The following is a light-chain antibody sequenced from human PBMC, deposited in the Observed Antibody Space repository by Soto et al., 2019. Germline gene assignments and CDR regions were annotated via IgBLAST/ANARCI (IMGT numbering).Light chain of an antibody. Sequence: EIVLTQSPATLSLSPGERATLSCRASQSVSSYLAWYQQKPGQAPRLLIYDASNRATGIPARFCGSGSGTDFTLTISSLEPEDFAVYYCQQRSNWPRALTFGGGTKVEIK. V-gene: IGKV3-11*01. J-gene: IGKJ4*01. CDR3: QQRSNWPRALT. CDR1: QSVSSY. CDR2: DAS.